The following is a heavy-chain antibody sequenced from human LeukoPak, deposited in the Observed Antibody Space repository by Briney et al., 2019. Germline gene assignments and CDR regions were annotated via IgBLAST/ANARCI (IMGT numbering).Heavy chain of an antibody. D-gene: IGHD5-18*01. CDR3: ARDKDTSMIAWDY. Sequence: GASVQVSCQASGYTFISYYIHWVRQAPGQGLEWMGIINPGGGSTSYAQKFYGRVTMTRDTSTSTVYMELSSLTSEDTAVYYCARDKDTSMIAWDYWGQGTLVTVTS. J-gene: IGHJ4*02. CDR2: INPGGGST. V-gene: IGHV1-46*01. CDR1: GYTFISYY.